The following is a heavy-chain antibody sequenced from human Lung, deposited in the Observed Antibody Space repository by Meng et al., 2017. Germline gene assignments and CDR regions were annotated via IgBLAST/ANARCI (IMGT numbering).Heavy chain of an antibody. J-gene: IGHJ4*02. CDR3: ARFDISSSGRGDY. D-gene: IGHD1-26*01. V-gene: IGHV4-34*12. Sequence: QVRQQRGGAALLKPVETLSLTCVVSGGYFSNYYWSWIRPPPGKGLEWFGEIFQSGSTNYNPPLESRVTISVDKSKNQFSLKVYSVTAADTATYYCARFDISSSGRGDYWGQGILVTVSS. CDR2: IFQSGST. CDR1: GGYFSNYY.